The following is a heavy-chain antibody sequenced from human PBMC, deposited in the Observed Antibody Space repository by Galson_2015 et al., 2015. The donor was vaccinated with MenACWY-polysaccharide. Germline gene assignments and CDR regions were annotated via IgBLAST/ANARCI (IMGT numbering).Heavy chain of an antibody. D-gene: IGHD3-22*01. CDR3: ARVGNMIADAFDI. Sequence: LSLTCTVSGGSISSYYWSWIRQPPGKGLEWIGYIYYSGSTNYNPSLKSRVTISVETSKNQFSLKLSSVTAADTAVYYCARVGNMIADAFDIWGQGTMVTVSS. J-gene: IGHJ3*02. V-gene: IGHV4-59*01. CDR1: GGSISSYY. CDR2: IYYSGST.